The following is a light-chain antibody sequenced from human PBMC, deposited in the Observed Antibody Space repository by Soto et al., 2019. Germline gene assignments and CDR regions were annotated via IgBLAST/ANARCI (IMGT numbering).Light chain of an antibody. CDR1: TGAVTSGYY. CDR3: QTWGTGFQF. J-gene: IGLJ2*01. CDR2: STS. V-gene: IGLV7-43*01. Sequence: QTVVTQEPSLTVSPGGTVTLTCGSSTGAVTSGYYPNWFQQKPGQAPRALIYSTSNKHSWTPARFSGSSSGADRFLIISSLQSEDEADYYCQTWGTGFQFFGGGTKVTVL.